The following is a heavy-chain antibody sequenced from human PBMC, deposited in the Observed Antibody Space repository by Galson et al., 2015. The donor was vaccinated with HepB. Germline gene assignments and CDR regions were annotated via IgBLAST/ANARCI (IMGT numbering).Heavy chain of an antibody. CDR1: GFTFSSYW. J-gene: IGHJ3*02. Sequence: SLRLSCAASGFTFSSYWMHWVRQAPGKGLVWVSRVNSDGSIRGYAGSVKGRFTISRDNAKNTLYLQMNSLGDDDTAVYYCARPLYDTRNALDIWGQGTMVTVSS. V-gene: IGHV3-74*01. CDR3: ARPLYDTRNALDI. D-gene: IGHD2/OR15-2a*01. CDR2: VNSDGSIR.